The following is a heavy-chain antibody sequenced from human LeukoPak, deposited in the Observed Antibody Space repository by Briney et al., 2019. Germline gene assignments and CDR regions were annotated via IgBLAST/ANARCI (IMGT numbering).Heavy chain of an antibody. Sequence: SETLSLTCTVSGGSISSNTYYWGWIRQPPGKGLEWIGSIYYSGSTYYNPSLKSRVTISVDTSKNQFSLKLSSVTAADTAVYYCARTYDILTGYDDYFDYWGQGTLVTVSS. CDR3: ARTYDILTGYDDYFDY. V-gene: IGHV4-39*01. CDR2: IYYSGST. D-gene: IGHD3-9*01. CDR1: GGSISSNTYY. J-gene: IGHJ4*02.